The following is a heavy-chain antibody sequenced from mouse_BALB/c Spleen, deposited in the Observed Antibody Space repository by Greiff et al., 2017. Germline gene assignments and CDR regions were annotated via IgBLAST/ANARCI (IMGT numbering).Heavy chain of an antibody. CDR1: GYAFSSYW. Sequence: VQLQQSGAELVRPGSSVKISCKASGYAFSSYWMNWVKQRPGQGLEWIGQIYPGDGDTNYNGKFKGKATLTADKSSSTAYMQLSSLTSEDSAVYFCAREGEMAYWGQGTLVTVSA. V-gene: IGHV1-80*01. CDR2: IYPGDGDT. CDR3: AREGEMAY. J-gene: IGHJ3*01.